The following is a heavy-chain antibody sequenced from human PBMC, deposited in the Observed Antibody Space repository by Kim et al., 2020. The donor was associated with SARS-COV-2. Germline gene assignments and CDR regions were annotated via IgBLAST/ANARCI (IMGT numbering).Heavy chain of an antibody. J-gene: IGHJ6*02. CDR2: INSGNGNT. V-gene: IGHV1-3*01. CDR1: GYTFTSYA. D-gene: IGHD6-6*01. CDR3: ARAYSSSFYYYYYGMIV. Sequence: ASVKVSCKASGYTFTSYAMHSVRQAPGQRLEWMGWINSGNGNTKYSQKFQGRVTITRDTSASTAYMELRSLRSEDTAVYYCARAYSSSFYYYYYGMIVWGQGTTVTVSS.